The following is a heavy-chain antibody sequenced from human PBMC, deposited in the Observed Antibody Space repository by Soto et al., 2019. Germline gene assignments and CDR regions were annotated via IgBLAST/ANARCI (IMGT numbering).Heavy chain of an antibody. Sequence: EVQLVESGGGLVKPGGSLRLSCAASGFTFSNAWMNWVRQAPGKGLEWVGRIKSKTDGGTTDYAAPVKGRFTISRDDSKNTLYLQMNSLKTEDTAVYYCTSGGNWNDGVGLPTWFGFDPWGQGTLVTVSS. CDR1: GFTFSNAW. CDR3: TSGGNWNDGVGLPTWFGFDP. V-gene: IGHV3-15*07. D-gene: IGHD1-20*01. J-gene: IGHJ5*02. CDR2: IKSKTDGGTT.